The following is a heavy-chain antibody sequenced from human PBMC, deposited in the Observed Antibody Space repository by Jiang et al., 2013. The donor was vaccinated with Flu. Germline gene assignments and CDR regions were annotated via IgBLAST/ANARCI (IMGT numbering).Heavy chain of an antibody. V-gene: IGHV4-4*02. CDR3: ARDSSGWQPIDY. J-gene: IGHJ4*02. CDR2: IFSDGTT. CDR1: GGSISIHNW. Sequence: GLVKPSGTLSLTCAVSGGSISIHNWWSWVRQSPGKGLEWIGEIFSDGTTNYNPSLQSRLTISLDKSRNQFSLRLFSVTAADTAVYYCARDSSGWQPIDYWGQGTLVTVSS. D-gene: IGHD6-19*01.